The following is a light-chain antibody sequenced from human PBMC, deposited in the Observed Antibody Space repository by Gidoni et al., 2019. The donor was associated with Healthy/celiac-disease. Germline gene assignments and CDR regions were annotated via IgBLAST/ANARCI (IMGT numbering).Light chain of an antibody. V-gene: IGLV2-14*01. J-gene: IGLJ2*01. CDR1: SSDVGGYHY. CDR2: EVS. CDR3: SSYTSSSTPV. Sequence: QSALTQPASVSGYPGQSITISCTGTSSDVGGYHYVSWYQQHPGKAPKLMIYEVSNRPSGVSNRFSGSKSGNTASLTISGLQAEDEADYYCSSYTSSSTPVFGGGTKLTVL.